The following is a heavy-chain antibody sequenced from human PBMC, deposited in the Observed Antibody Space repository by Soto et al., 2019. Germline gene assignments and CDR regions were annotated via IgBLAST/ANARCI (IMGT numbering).Heavy chain of an antibody. D-gene: IGHD6-13*01. V-gene: IGHV3-66*01. CDR1: GFTVSSNY. CDR2: IYSGSST. CDR3: ANGRGYSSSWPYFDY. J-gene: IGHJ4*02. Sequence: GGSLRLSCAASGFTVSSNYMSWVRQAPGKGLEWVSVIYSGSSTYYADSVKGRFTISRDNSKNTLYLQMNSLRAEDTAVYYCANGRGYSSSWPYFDYWGQGTLVTVSS.